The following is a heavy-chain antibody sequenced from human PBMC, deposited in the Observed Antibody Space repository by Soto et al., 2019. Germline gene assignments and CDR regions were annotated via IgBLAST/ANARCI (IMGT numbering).Heavy chain of an antibody. CDR1: GFTFSSYA. D-gene: IGHD3-22*01. CDR3: ARDKPDSSGYYYWDY. CDR2: ISYDGSNK. J-gene: IGHJ4*02. Sequence: GGSLRLSCAASGFTFSSYAMHWVRQAPGKGLEWVAVISYDGSNKYYADSVKGRFTISRDNSKNTLYLQTNSLRAEDTAVYYCARDKPDSSGYYYWDYWGQGTLVTVSS. V-gene: IGHV3-30-3*01.